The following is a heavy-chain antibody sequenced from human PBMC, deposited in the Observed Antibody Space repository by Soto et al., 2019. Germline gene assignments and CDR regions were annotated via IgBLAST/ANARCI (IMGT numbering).Heavy chain of an antibody. CDR2: ISAYNGNT. V-gene: IGHV1-18*01. CDR1: GYTFTSYG. Sequence: ASVKVSCKASGYTFTSYGISWVRQAPGQGLEWMGWISAYNGNTNYAQKLQGRVTMTTDTSTSTAYMELRSLRSDDTAVYYCARESEIDMVSDYYYGMDVWGQGTTVTVSS. J-gene: IGHJ6*02. CDR3: ARESEIDMVSDYYYGMDV. D-gene: IGHD5-18*01.